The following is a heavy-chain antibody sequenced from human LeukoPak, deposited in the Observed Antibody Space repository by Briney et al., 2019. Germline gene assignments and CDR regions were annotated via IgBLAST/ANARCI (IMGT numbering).Heavy chain of an antibody. Sequence: ASVKVSCKASGYTFTGYYMHWVRQAPGQGLEWMGWINPNSGGTNYAQKFQGRVTMTRDTSISTAYMELSRLISDDTAVYYCARVGPCSGGSCYSRFSEYYYYGMDVWGQGTTVTVSS. V-gene: IGHV1-2*02. CDR1: GYTFTGYY. D-gene: IGHD2-15*01. CDR2: INPNSGGT. J-gene: IGHJ6*02. CDR3: ARVGPCSGGSCYSRFSEYYYYGMDV.